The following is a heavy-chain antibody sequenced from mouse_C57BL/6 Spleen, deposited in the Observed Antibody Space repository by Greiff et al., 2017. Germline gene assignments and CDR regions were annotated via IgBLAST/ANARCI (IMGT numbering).Heavy chain of an antibody. V-gene: IGHV5-12*01. CDR3: ARQRINYEAMDY. CDR1: GFTFSDYY. J-gene: IGHJ4*01. Sequence: EVKLMESGGGLVQPGGSLKLSCAASGFTFSDYYMYWVRQTPEKRLEWVAYISNGGGSTYYPDTVKGRFTISRDNAKNTLYLQMSSLKSEDTAMYYCARQRINYEAMDYWGQGTSVTVSS. CDR2: ISNGGGST.